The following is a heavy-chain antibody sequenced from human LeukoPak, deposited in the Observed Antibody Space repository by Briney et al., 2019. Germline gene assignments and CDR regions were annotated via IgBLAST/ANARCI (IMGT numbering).Heavy chain of an antibody. CDR3: TWIQKVVGGFDI. CDR2: IKSKGSGETT. V-gene: IGHV3-15*01. J-gene: IGHJ3*02. D-gene: IGHD5-18*01. Sequence: GGSLRLSCVGSGFDFSLAWMSWVRQAPGKGLEWVGRIKSKGSGETTDYAAPVKDRFIISRDDSKNTVYLQMNSLKIEDSAVYYCTWIQKVVGGFDIWGQGTMVTVSS. CDR1: GFDFSLAW.